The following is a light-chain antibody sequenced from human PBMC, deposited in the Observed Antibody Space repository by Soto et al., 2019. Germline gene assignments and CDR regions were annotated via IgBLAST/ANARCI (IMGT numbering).Light chain of an antibody. Sequence: QSALTQPPSASGSPGQSVTIYCTGTSSDVGGYNFVSWYQQHPGEAPKLIIYEVTKRPSGVPDRFSGSKSGNTASLTVSGLQTEDEADYYCSSFAGSNNRYVFGTGTKLTVL. J-gene: IGLJ1*01. CDR3: SSFAGSNNRYV. CDR2: EVT. V-gene: IGLV2-8*01. CDR1: SSDVGGYNF.